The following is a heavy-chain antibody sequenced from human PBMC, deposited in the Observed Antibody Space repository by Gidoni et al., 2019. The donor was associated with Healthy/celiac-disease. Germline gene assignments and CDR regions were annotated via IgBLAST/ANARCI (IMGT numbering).Heavy chain of an antibody. CDR2: ISYDGSNK. V-gene: IGHV3-30*04. J-gene: IGHJ3*02. CDR1: GFPFSRYA. D-gene: IGHD2-21*02. CDR3: ARETSLAYCGGDCYPVDAFDI. Sequence: QVQLVASGGGVVQPGRSLRLSCAASGFPFSRYALPWGRQAPGKGLEWVAVISYDGSNKYYADSVKGRFTISRDNSKNTLYLQMNSLRAEDTAVYYCARETSLAYCGGDCYPVDAFDIWGQGTMVTVSS.